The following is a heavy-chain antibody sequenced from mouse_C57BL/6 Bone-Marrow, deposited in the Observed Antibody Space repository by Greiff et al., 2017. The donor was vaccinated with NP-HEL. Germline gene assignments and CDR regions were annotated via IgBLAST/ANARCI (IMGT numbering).Heavy chain of an antibody. J-gene: IGHJ4*01. V-gene: IGHV14-4*01. CDR1: GFNIKDDY. Sequence: VQLQQSGAELVRPGASVKLSCTASGFNIKDDYMHWVKQRPEQGLEWIGWIDPENGDTEYAPKFQGKATITADTSSNTAYLQLSSLTSENTADYYCTTDDGGAMDYWGQGTSVTVSA. CDR3: TTDDGGAMDY. D-gene: IGHD1-1*02. CDR2: IDPENGDT.